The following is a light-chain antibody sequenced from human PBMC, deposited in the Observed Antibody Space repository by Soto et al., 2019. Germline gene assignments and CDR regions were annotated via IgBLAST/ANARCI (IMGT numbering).Light chain of an antibody. J-gene: IGLJ3*02. Sequence: QSVLTQPPSAPGTPGQRVTMSCSGSSSNIGSDTVNWYQQLPGAAPKLLIYSNNQRPSGVPDRFSGSKSGTSASLAISGLQSEDEADYHCAAWDDSLHGWVFGGGTKLTVL. V-gene: IGLV1-44*01. CDR3: AAWDDSLHGWV. CDR1: SSNIGSDT. CDR2: SNN.